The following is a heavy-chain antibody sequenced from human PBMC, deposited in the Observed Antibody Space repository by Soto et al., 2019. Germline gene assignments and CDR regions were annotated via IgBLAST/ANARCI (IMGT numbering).Heavy chain of an antibody. D-gene: IGHD5-12*01. CDR1: GGSFSGYY. Sequence: SETLSLTCAVYGGSFSGYYWSWIRQPPGKGLEWIGEINHSGSTNYNPSLKSRVTISVDTSKNQFSLKLSSVTAADTAVYYCARGRDGYNSDYFDYWGQGTLVTVSS. CDR3: ARGRDGYNSDYFDY. V-gene: IGHV4-34*01. CDR2: INHSGST. J-gene: IGHJ4*02.